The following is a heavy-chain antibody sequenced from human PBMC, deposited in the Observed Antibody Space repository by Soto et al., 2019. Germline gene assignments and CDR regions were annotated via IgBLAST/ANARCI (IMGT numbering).Heavy chain of an antibody. Sequence: SVKVSCKASGGTFSSYTISWVRQAPGQGLEWMGRIISILGIANYAQKFQGRVTITADKSTSTAYMELSSLRSEDTAVYYCARDATDYGDYSYYYYMDVWGKGTTVTVSS. D-gene: IGHD4-17*01. V-gene: IGHV1-69*04. CDR3: ARDATDYGDYSYYYYMDV. CDR2: IISILGIA. J-gene: IGHJ6*03. CDR1: GGTFSSYT.